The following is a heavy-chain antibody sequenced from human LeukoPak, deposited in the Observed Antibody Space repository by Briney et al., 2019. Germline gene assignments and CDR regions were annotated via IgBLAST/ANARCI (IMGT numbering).Heavy chain of an antibody. J-gene: IGHJ4*02. V-gene: IGHV4-34*01. CDR3: ARELVDYDFWSGYYPKYYFDY. D-gene: IGHD3-3*01. CDR2: INHSGST. CDR1: GGSFSGYY. Sequence: PETLSLTCAVYGGSFSGYYWSWIRQPPGKGLEWIGEINHSGSTNYNPSLKSRVTISVDTSKNQFSLKLSSVTAADTAVYYCARELVDYDFWSGYYPKYYFDYWGQGTLVTVSS.